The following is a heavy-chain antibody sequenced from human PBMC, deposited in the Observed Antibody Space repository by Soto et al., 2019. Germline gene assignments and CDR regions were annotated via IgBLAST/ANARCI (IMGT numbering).Heavy chain of an antibody. D-gene: IGHD2-15*01. CDR1: GFAFGGFD. V-gene: IGHV3-13*01. CDR2: IGTAGDT. J-gene: IGHJ4*02. Sequence: GGSLRLSCEASGFAFGGFDMHWVRQPTGKGLEWVSTIGTAGDTYYAVSVKGRFTISRGNAKNSLSLQMNSLRVGDTAVYFCARGQEVGAHFFDSWGQGTQVTVSS. CDR3: ARGQEVGAHFFDS.